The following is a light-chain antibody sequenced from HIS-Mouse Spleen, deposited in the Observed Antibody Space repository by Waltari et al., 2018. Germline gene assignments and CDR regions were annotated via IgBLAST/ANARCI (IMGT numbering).Light chain of an antibody. Sequence: DIQMTQSPSTLSASVGDRGTIPCRASQSISSWLAWYQQKPGKAPKLLIYKASSLESGVPSRFSGSGSGTEFTLTISSLQPDDFATYYCQQYRTFGQGTKVEIK. CDR3: QQYRT. V-gene: IGKV1-5*03. CDR2: KAS. J-gene: IGKJ1*01. CDR1: QSISSW.